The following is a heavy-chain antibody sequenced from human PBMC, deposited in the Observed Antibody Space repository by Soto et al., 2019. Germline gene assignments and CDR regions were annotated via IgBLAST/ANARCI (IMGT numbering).Heavy chain of an antibody. D-gene: IGHD3-10*01. CDR2: IVPVFGTT. CDR3: ARDGGFGELKY. V-gene: IGHV1-69*18. CDR1: GDTFSGYP. Sequence: QVQLVQSGAELKKPGSSVKVSCKASGDTFSGYPINWVRQAPGEGLEWMGRIVPVFGTTNDAQRFEGRVTFTADESTNTDYMALRGLLSEETAVYYCARDGGFGELKYWGPGTLVTVAS. J-gene: IGHJ4*02.